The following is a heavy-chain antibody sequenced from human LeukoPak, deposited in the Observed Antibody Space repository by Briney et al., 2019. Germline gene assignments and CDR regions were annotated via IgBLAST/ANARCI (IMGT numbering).Heavy chain of an antibody. CDR1: GGSIDSNNYY. D-gene: IGHD4-11*01. J-gene: IGHJ5*02. V-gene: IGHV4-39*07. CDR2: VFYSGST. Sequence: SETLSLTCTVSGGSIDSNNYYWAWIRQPPGKGLECIGAVFYSGSTFYNPSLKSLVTISVDTSKSQFSLRLTSVTDADTALYYCARGTPHSNWFDPWGQGTLVTVSS. CDR3: ARGTPHSNWFDP.